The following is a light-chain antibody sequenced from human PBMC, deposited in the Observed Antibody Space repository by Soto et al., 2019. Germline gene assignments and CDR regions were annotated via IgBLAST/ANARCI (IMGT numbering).Light chain of an antibody. V-gene: IGKV1-33*01. Sequence: DIQMTQSPSSLSASVGDRVTITCQASQDISNYVTWYQQKPGKAPKLLISGASNLETGDPSRFNGTGSGTYCAFTISSLRPEDVATYYCQHYNALPYTCGQGTKLEIK. CDR3: QHYNALPYT. J-gene: IGKJ2*01. CDR1: QDISNY. CDR2: GAS.